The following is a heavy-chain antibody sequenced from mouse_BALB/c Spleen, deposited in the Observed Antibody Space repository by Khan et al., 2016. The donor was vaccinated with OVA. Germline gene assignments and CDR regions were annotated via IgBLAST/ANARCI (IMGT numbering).Heavy chain of an antibody. CDR3: ARQPYYHYNIMDY. V-gene: IGHV2-6-1*01. D-gene: IGHD2-10*01. J-gene: IGHJ4*01. CDR2: IWNDGST. Sequence: QVQLKESGPGLAVPSQSLSITCTISGFSLTNYGVHWVRQPPGKGLEWLAVIWNDGSTTYNSALQSRLTIPKDNSQSQVFLKMNSLQTYDTAIYFCARQPYYHYNIMDYWGQGTSVTVSS. CDR1: GFSLTNYG.